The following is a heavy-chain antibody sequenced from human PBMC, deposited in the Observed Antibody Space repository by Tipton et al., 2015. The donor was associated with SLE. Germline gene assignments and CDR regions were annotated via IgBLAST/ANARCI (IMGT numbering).Heavy chain of an antibody. CDR3: ARANGYYVQDY. Sequence: TLSLTCTVSGGSISSSSYYWGWIRQPPGKGLEWVGSIYYSGSTYYNPSLKSRVTISVDTSKNQFSLKLSSVTAADTAVYYCARANGYYVQDYCGKGTLVTGSS. D-gene: IGHD2/OR15-2a*01. J-gene: IGHJ4*02. CDR1: GGSISSSSYY. V-gene: IGHV4-39*07. CDR2: IYYSGST.